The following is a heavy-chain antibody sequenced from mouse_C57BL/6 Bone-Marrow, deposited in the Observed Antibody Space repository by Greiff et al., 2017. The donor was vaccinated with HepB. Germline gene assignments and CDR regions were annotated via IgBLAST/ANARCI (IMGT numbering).Heavy chain of an antibody. CDR1: EYEFPSHD. D-gene: IGHD1-1*01. CDR3: AKHYYGSPYAMDY. V-gene: IGHV5-2*03. J-gene: IGHJ4*01. CDR2: INSDGGST. Sequence: EVKVEQPGAGLVQPGESLKLSCESNEYEFPSHDMSWVRKTPEKRLELVAAINSDGGSTYYPDTMERRFIISRDNTKKTLYLQMSSLRSEDTALYYCAKHYYGSPYAMDYWGQGTSVTVSS.